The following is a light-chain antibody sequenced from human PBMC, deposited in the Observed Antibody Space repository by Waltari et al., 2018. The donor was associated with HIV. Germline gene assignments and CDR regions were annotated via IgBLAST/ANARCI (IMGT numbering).Light chain of an antibody. V-gene: IGLV1-47*01. CDR2: GSN. J-gene: IGLJ3*02. CDR3: AAWDDSLSGRV. Sequence: QSVLNQSPSASGTPGQRVTISCSGSSSNIGRNYVYWYQQLPGTAPKLLIYGSNQRPPGVPDRFSGSKSGTSASLAISGLRSEDEADYYCAAWDDSLSGRVFGGGTKLTVL. CDR1: SSNIGRNY.